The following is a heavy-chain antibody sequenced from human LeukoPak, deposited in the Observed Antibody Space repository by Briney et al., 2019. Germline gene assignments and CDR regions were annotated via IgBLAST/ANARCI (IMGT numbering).Heavy chain of an antibody. J-gene: IGHJ4*02. CDR1: GGTFSSYT. D-gene: IGHD6-19*01. V-gene: IGHV1-69*02. CDR3: ARADIAVAAPSDY. CDR2: IIPILGIS. Sequence: ASVKVSCKASGGTFSSYTSSWVRQAPGQGLEWIGRIIPILGISNYAQKFQGRVTSTADKSTSTAYMEPSSLSSEDTAVYYCARADIAVAAPSDYWGQGTLVTVSS.